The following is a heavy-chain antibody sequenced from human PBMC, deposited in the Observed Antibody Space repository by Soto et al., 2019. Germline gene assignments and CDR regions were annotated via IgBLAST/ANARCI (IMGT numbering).Heavy chain of an antibody. J-gene: IGHJ4*02. CDR1: GFTFSSYA. Sequence: GGSLRLSCAASGFTFSSYAMSWVRQAPGKGLEWVSAISGSGGSTYYADSVKGRFTISRDNSKNTLYLQMNSLRAEDTAVYYCAKDGYCSSTSCYWAPTDYWGQGTLVTVSS. CDR2: ISGSGGST. CDR3: AKDGYCSSTSCYWAPTDY. V-gene: IGHV3-23*01. D-gene: IGHD2-2*03.